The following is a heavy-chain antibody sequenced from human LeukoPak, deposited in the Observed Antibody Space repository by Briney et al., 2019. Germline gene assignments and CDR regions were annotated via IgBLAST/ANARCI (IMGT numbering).Heavy chain of an antibody. CDR1: GFTFSSYG. CDR3: AKEINENYYGSGSFDY. CDR2: ISYDGSNK. D-gene: IGHD3-10*01. Sequence: GRSLRLSCAASGFTFSSYGMHWVRQAPGKGLEWVAVISYDGSNKYYADSVKGRFTISRDNSKNTLYLQMNSLRAEDTAVYYCAKEINENYYGSGSFDYWGQGTLVTVSS. J-gene: IGHJ4*02. V-gene: IGHV3-30*18.